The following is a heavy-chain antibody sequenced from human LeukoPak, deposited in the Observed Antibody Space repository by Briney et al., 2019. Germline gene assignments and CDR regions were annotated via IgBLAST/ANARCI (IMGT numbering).Heavy chain of an antibody. CDR2: IKSKTDGGTT. Sequence: PGGSLRLSCAASGFTLSNAWMSWVCQAQGKGLEWVGRIKSKTDGGTTDYAAPVKGRFTISRDDSKNTLYLQMNSLKTEDTAVYYCTTVTVEEGSTAVAASYYFDYWGQGTLVTVSS. CDR1: GFTLSNAW. CDR3: TTVTVEEGSTAVAASYYFDY. J-gene: IGHJ4*02. V-gene: IGHV3-15*01. D-gene: IGHD6-19*01.